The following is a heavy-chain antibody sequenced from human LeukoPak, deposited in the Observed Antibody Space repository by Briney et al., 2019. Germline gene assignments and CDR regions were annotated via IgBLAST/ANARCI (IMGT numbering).Heavy chain of an antibody. CDR3: ERDAAYSGPTPSDY. CDR1: GFTFSSYS. Sequence: GGSLRLSCAASGFTFSSYSMNWVRQAPGGGLEWVSSISSSSSYIYYADSVKGRFTISRDNAKHSLYLQMNSLRAEHTAVYYCERDAAYSGPTPSDYWGQGTLVTVSS. D-gene: IGHD1-26*01. V-gene: IGHV3-21*01. J-gene: IGHJ4*02. CDR2: ISSSSSYI.